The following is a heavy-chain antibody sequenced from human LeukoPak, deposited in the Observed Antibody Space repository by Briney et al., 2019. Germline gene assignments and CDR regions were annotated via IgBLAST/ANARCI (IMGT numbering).Heavy chain of an antibody. D-gene: IGHD6-19*01. CDR1: GFSFPTFA. CDR2: ISGSGGST. V-gene: IGHV3-23*01. Sequence: GGSLRLSCAASGFSFPTFAMSWVRQAPGKGLEWVSAISGSGGSTYYADSVKGRFTISRDNSKNTLYLQMNSLRAEDTAVYYCASGDSSGWYGGWILDYWGQGTLVTVSS. J-gene: IGHJ4*02. CDR3: ASGDSSGWYGGWILDY.